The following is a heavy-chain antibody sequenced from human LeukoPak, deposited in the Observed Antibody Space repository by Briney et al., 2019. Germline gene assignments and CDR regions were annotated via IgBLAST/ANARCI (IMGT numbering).Heavy chain of an antibody. CDR3: ARATTYDILTGYFDY. CDR2: ISAYNGNT. CDR1: GYTFTSYG. V-gene: IGHV1-18*01. J-gene: IGHJ4*02. Sequence: ASVKVSCKASGYTFTSYGISWVRQAPGQGLEWMGWISAYNGNTNYAQKLQGRVTMTRNTSISTAYMELSSLRAEDTAVYYCARATTYDILTGYFDYWGQGTLVTVSS. D-gene: IGHD3-9*01.